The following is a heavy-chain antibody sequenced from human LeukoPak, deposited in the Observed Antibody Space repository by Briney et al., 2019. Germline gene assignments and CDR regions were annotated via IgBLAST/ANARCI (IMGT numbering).Heavy chain of an antibody. J-gene: IGHJ3*02. D-gene: IGHD3-10*01. CDR3: AKGQYYYGSGRGGEAFDI. CDR1: GFTFDDYT. V-gene: IGHV3-43*01. CDR2: ISWDGGST. Sequence: PGGSLRLSCAASGFTFDDYTMHWVRQAPGKGLEWVSLISWDGGSTYYADSVKGRFTISRDNSKNSLYLQMNSLRTEDTALYYCAKGQYYYGSGRGGEAFDIWGQGTMVTVSS.